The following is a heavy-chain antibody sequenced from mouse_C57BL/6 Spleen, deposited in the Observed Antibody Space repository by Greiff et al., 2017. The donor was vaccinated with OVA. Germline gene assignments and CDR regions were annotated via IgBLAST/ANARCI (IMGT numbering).Heavy chain of an antibody. CDR3: ARDGATGWYFDV. J-gene: IGHJ1*03. CDR2: INYDGSST. Sequence: EVQLVESEGGLVQPGSSMKLSCTASGFTFSDYYMAWVRQVPEKGLEWVANINYDGSSTYYLDSLQSRFIISRDNAKNILYLQMSSLKSEDTATYYCARDGATGWYFDVWGTGTTVTVSS. V-gene: IGHV5-16*01. CDR1: GFTFSDYY. D-gene: IGHD3-1*01.